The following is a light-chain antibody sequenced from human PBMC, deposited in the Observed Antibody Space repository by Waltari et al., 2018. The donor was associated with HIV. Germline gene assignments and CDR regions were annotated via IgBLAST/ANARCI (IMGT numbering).Light chain of an antibody. CDR2: LGS. V-gene: IGKV2-28*01. Sequence: DIVMTQSPLSLSVTPGQPASISCRSSQSLLHSNGYNYLDWYLQKPGQSPQLLIYLGSNRASGVPDRFSGSGSGTDFTLKISRVEAEYVGVYYCMQARQTLFTFGPGTKVDIK. CDR3: MQARQTLFT. J-gene: IGKJ3*01. CDR1: QSLLHSNGYNY.